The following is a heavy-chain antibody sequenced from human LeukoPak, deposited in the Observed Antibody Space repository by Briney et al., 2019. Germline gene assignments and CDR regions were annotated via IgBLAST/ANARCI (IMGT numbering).Heavy chain of an antibody. CDR3: ARPNVDTAMVGAFDI. V-gene: IGHV3-7*01. Sequence: PGGSLRLSCAASGFTFSSYWMSWVRQAPGKGLEWVANIKQDGSEKYYVDSVKGRFTISRDNAKNSLYLQMNSLRAEDTAVYYCARPNVDTAMVGAFDIWGQGTMVTVSS. CDR1: GFTFSSYW. D-gene: IGHD5-18*01. CDR2: IKQDGSEK. J-gene: IGHJ3*02.